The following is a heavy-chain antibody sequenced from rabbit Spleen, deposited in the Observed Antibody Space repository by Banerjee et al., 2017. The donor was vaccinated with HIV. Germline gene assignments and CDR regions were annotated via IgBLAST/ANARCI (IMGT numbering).Heavy chain of an antibody. CDR1: GFSFSSSYY. V-gene: IGHV1S40*01. CDR2: IYVGNSGNSGST. CDR3: ARAYSSSFSSYGMDL. D-gene: IGHD1-1*01. J-gene: IGHJ6*01. Sequence: QSLEESGGDLVKPGASLTLTCTASGFSFSSSYYMCWVRQAPGKGPEWIACIYVGNSGNSGSTYYASWAKGRFTISKTSSTTVTLQMTSLTGADTATYFCARAYSSSFSSYGMDLWGQGTLVTVS.